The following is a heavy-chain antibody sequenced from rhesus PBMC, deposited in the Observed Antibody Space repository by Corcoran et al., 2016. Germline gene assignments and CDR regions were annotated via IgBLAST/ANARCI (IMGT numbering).Heavy chain of an antibody. D-gene: IGHD1-44*01. CDR1: GGSIAGNY. CDR2: LSDDGST. CDR3: ASGGPNSPY. Sequence: QVQLQESGPGLVKPSETLSLTCAVSGGSIAGNYWSWFRQPPGKGLEWIGRLSDDGSTNSNPFLDSRVTISPDTSRNQFALKLSSVTAADTAVYYCASGGPNSPYWGQGVLVIVSS. J-gene: IGHJ4*01. V-gene: IGHV4-173*01.